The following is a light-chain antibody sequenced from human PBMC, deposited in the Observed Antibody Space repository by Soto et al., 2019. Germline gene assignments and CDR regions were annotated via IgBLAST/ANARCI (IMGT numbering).Light chain of an antibody. CDR1: QSILYSSNNKNY. CDR3: QQYYSTLMYT. CDR2: WAS. V-gene: IGKV4-1*01. J-gene: IGKJ2*01. Sequence: DIVMTQSPDSLAVSLGERATINCKSSQSILYSSNNKNYLAWYQQKPGQPPKLLIYWASTRESGVPDRFSGSGSGPDFTLTISSLQAEDVAVYYCQQYYSTLMYTFGQGTKLEIK.